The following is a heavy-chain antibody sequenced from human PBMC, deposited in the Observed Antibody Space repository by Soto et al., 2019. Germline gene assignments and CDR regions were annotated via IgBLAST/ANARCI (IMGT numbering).Heavy chain of an antibody. J-gene: IGHJ4*02. V-gene: IGHV4-34*01. CDR3: AKAKGMFGGYSGRYFDY. CDR1: GGSFSGYY. D-gene: IGHD3-16*01. CDR2: INHSGST. Sequence: QVQLQQWGAVLLKPSETLSLTCAVYGGSFSGYYWSWIRQPPGKGLEWIGEINHSGSTNYNPSLKSRVTISVDTSTNKFCLKLSAVTAAVTAVYYCAKAKGMFGGYSGRYFDYWGQGTLVTVSS.